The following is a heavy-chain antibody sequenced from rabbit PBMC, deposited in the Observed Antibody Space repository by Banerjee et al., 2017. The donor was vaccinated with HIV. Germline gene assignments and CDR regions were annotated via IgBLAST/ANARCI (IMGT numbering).Heavy chain of an antibody. Sequence: QSLEESGGDLVKPGASLTLTCKASGFDFSSGYDLCWVRQAPGKGLEWIGLIYTGTGDTTFYASWAKGRFTISKTSSTTVTLQMTSLTAADTATYFCARDSQSYDDYWGYFNLWGPGTLVTVS. CDR1: GFDFSSGYD. D-gene: IGHD2-1*01. CDR3: ARDSQSYDDYWGYFNL. CDR2: IYTGTGDTT. J-gene: IGHJ4*01. V-gene: IGHV1S40*01.